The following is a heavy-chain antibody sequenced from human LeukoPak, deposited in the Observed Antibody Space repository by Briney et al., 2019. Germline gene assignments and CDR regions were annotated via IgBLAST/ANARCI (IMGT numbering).Heavy chain of an antibody. CDR3: ARDGLLGILTGYYNWYYYYYMDV. V-gene: IGHV1-2*02. Sequence: ASVKVSCKASGYTFTSYAMNWVRQAPGEGLEWMGWINPKNAGTNYAQKFQGRVTMTRDTSISTAYMELSRLRSDDTAVYYCARDGLLGILTGYYNWYYYYYMDVWGKGTTVTVSS. J-gene: IGHJ6*03. D-gene: IGHD3-9*01. CDR2: INPKNAGT. CDR1: GYTFTSYA.